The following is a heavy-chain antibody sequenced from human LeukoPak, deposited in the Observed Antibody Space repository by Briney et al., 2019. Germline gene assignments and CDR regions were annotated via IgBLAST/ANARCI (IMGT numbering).Heavy chain of an antibody. CDR1: GFTFSNYA. CDR2: ISNDGSNE. D-gene: IGHD3-3*01. CDR3: VTAGGGYDFWSGYYV. J-gene: IGHJ4*02. V-gene: IGHV3-30-3*01. Sequence: GGSLRLSCAASGFTFSNYAMHWVRQAPGKGLEWVAVISNDGSNEYYAASVKGRFTISRDNSKNTLYLQMISLRAEDTAIYYCVTAGGGYDFWSGYYVWGQGTQVTVSS.